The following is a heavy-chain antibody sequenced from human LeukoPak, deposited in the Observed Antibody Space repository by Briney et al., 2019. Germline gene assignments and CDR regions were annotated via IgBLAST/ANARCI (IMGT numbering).Heavy chain of an antibody. CDR1: GFKLYTFW. CDR3: AIVSDCSGTTCYTAYSYYYYMDV. D-gene: IGHD2-2*02. J-gene: IGHJ6*03. V-gene: IGHV3-15*01. CDR2: MKSKIDGGTT. Sequence: PGRSLRLSCAASGFKLYTFWISWVPHTPGKGLEWVGLMKSKIDGGTTDYSACVKGRFTISRDDSQNTLFLQMDSLTTEDTATYYFAIVSDCSGTTCYTAYSYYYYMDVWGRGTTVTVS.